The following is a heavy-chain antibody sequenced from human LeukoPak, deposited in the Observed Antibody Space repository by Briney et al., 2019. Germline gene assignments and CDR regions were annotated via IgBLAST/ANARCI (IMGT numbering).Heavy chain of an antibody. CDR2: INPNSGGT. Sequence: ASVKVSCKASGYTFTGYYMHWVRQAPGQGLEWMGWINPNSGGTNYAQKFQGRVTMTRNTSISTAYMELSRLRSDDTAVYYCARGAAMVTNWFDPWGQGTLVTVSS. V-gene: IGHV1-2*02. D-gene: IGHD5-18*01. J-gene: IGHJ5*02. CDR3: ARGAAMVTNWFDP. CDR1: GYTFTGYY.